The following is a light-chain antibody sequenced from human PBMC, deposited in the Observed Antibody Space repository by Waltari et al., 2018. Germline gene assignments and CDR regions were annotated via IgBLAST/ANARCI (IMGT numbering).Light chain of an antibody. V-gene: IGKV2D-29*02. J-gene: IGKJ1*01. Sequence: DIVMTQTPLSLPVTPGEPASISCRSSQSLLHSNGNTYLHWYLQKSGQSPRLLIYKVTNRESGVPDRFSGSGSGTDFTLKISRVEPEDVGVYYCMQTTKDPRTFGQGTKVENK. CDR3: MQTTKDPRT. CDR1: QSLLHSNGNTY. CDR2: KVT.